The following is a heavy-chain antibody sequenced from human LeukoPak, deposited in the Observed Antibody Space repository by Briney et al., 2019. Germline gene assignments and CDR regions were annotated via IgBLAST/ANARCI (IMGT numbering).Heavy chain of an antibody. CDR2: ISYDGSNK. CDR3: AKLWDIVVVVAASDY. J-gene: IGHJ4*02. V-gene: IGHV3-30-3*02. D-gene: IGHD2-15*01. Sequence: GRSLRLSCAASGFTFSSYAMHWVRQAPGKGLEWVAVISYDGSNKYYADSVKGRFTISRDNSKNTLYLQMNSLRAEDTAVYYCAKLWDIVVVVAASDYWGQGTLVTVSS. CDR1: GFTFSSYA.